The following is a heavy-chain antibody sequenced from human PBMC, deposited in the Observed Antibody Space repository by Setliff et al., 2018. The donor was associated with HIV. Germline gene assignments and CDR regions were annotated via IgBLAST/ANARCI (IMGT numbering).Heavy chain of an antibody. CDR2: IWYDGNNK. CDR1: GFTFSSYG. D-gene: IGHD3-9*01. J-gene: IGHJ3*01. V-gene: IGHV3-33*08. Sequence: LRLSCVASGFTFSSYGMHWVRQAPGKGLEWVAVIWYDGNNKYYADSVKGRFTISRDIPRNSLYLQMNNLRAEDTAVYYCARAYDILIVNAFDVWGPGTMVTVSS. CDR3: ARAYDILIVNAFDV.